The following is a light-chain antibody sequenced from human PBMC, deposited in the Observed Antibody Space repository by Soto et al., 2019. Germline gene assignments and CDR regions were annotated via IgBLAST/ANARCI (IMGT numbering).Light chain of an antibody. J-gene: IGKJ3*01. Sequence: DIQMTQSPSSLSASVGDRVTITCQASQDIKNYLNWYQQRPGKAPKVLISDASKLETGVPSRFSGSGSGTHFTFTISSRQSEDIATYYCQQFDNLPFTFGLGTKVDIK. V-gene: IGKV1-33*01. CDR1: QDIKNY. CDR3: QQFDNLPFT. CDR2: DAS.